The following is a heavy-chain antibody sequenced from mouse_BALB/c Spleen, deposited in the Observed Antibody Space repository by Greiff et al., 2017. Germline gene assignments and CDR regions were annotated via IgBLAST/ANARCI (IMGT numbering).Heavy chain of an antibody. CDR2: INPSNGAT. D-gene: IGHD2-14*01. J-gene: IGHJ4*01. CDR1: GYSFTGYY. V-gene: IGHV1-31*01. Sequence: VQLQQSGPELVKPGASVKISCKASGYSFTGYYMHWVKQSHVKSLEWIGRINPSNGATSYNQNFKDKASLTVDKSSSTAYMELHSLTSEDSAVYYCARGGNYAMGYWGQGTTVTVSS. CDR3: ARGGNYAMGY.